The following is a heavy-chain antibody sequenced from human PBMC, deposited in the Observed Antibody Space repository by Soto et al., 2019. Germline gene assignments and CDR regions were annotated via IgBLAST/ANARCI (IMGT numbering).Heavy chain of an antibody. CDR2: ISYDGSNK. D-gene: IGHD3-22*01. CDR3: ARATRKWLLLRFEDGMDV. J-gene: IGHJ6*02. Sequence: QVQLVESGGGVVQPGRSLRLSCAAYGFTFSSYAMHWVRQAPGKGLEWVAVISYDGSNKYYADSVKGRFTISRDNSKNTLYLQMNSLRAEDTAVYYCARATRKWLLLRFEDGMDVWGQGTTVTVSS. V-gene: IGHV3-30-3*01. CDR1: GFTFSSYA.